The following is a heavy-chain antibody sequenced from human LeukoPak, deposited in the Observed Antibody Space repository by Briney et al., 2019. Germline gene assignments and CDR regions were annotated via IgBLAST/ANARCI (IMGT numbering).Heavy chain of an antibody. CDR2: MNPNSGNT. CDR3: ATAYDSSVNDAFDI. J-gene: IGHJ3*02. V-gene: IGHV1-8*01. Sequence: ASVKVSCKASGYTFTSYDINWVRQATGQGLEWMGWMNPNSGNTGYAQKFQGRVTMTRNTSISTAYMELSSLRSEDTAVYYCATAYDSSVNDAFDIWGQGTMVTVSS. D-gene: IGHD3-22*01. CDR1: GYTFTSYD.